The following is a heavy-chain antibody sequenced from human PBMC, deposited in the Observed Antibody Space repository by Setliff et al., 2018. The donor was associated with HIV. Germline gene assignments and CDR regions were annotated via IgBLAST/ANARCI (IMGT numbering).Heavy chain of an antibody. CDR2: INHSGST. V-gene: IGHV4-38-2*01. D-gene: IGHD3-22*01. J-gene: IGHJ5*02. CDR1: GYSISGGYY. Sequence: SETLSLTCAVSGYSISGGYYWGWIRQPPGKGLEWIGEINHSGSTNYNPSLKSRVTISVDTSKNQFSLKLSSVTAADTAVYYCARGGGTDITMIVVFTLNWFDPGGQGTLVTV. CDR3: ARGGGTDITMIVVFTLNWFDP.